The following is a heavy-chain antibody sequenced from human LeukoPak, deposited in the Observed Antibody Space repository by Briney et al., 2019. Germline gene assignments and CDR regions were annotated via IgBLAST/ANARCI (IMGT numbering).Heavy chain of an antibody. CDR3: APTAEAYTSWWKV. J-gene: IGHJ4*02. CDR2: INPDSGFT. D-gene: IGHD3-16*01. CDR1: GYKFTDDY. Sequence: ASVKVSCKASGYKFTDDYMHWVRQAPGQGLEFMGWINPDSGFTNYAQKFKGRVTMTRDTSISTAYLEVRSLASDDTAVYYCAPTAEAYTSWWKVWGQGTLVTVSS. V-gene: IGHV1-2*02.